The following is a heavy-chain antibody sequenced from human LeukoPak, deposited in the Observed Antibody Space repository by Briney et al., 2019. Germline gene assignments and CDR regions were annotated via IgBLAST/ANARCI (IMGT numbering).Heavy chain of an antibody. V-gene: IGHV1-2*02. CDR1: GYTFTGYY. CDR3: ARDYDFWSGADYYYFDY. Sequence: ASVKVSCKASGYTFTGYYMHWVRQAPGQGLEWMGWINPNNGGTNYAQKFQGRVTMTRDTSISTAYMELSRLRSDDTAVYYCARDYDFWSGADYYYFDYWGQGTLVTVSS. D-gene: IGHD3-3*01. J-gene: IGHJ4*02. CDR2: INPNNGGT.